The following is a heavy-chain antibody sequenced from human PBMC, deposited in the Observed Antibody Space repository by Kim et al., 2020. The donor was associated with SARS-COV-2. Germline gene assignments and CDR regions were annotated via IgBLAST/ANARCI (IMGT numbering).Heavy chain of an antibody. CDR3: ARQVVAAAIVNWFDP. D-gene: IGHD2-2*01. J-gene: IGHJ5*02. CDR1: GFTFSSYG. V-gene: IGHV3-33*01. Sequence: GGSLRLSCAASGFTFSSYGMHWVRQAPGKGLEWVAVIWYDGSNKYYADSVKGRFTISRDNSKNTLYLQMNSLRAEDTAVYYCARQVVAAAIVNWFDPWGQGTLVTVSS. CDR2: IWYDGSNK.